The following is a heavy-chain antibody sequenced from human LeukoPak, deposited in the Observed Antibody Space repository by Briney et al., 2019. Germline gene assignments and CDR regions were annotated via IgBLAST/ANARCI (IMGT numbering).Heavy chain of an antibody. CDR1: GGSISSGGYY. J-gene: IGHJ4*02. CDR2: IYYSGST. D-gene: IGHD2/OR15-2a*01. Sequence: PSETLSLTCTVSGGSISSGGYYWTWIRQHPGKGPEWIGYIYYSGSTFYNPSLTSRVTISIDTPKNQFSLKLSSVTAADTAVYYCARDSTTEFDYWGQGTLVTVSS. CDR3: ARDSTTEFDY. V-gene: IGHV4-31*03.